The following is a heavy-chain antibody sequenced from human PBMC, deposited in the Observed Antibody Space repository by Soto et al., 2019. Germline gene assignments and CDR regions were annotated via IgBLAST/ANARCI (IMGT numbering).Heavy chain of an antibody. D-gene: IGHD3-22*01. CDR2: ISWNSGSI. J-gene: IGHJ4*02. V-gene: IGHV3-9*01. CDR3: AKDIGTIVYDSDGYPDY. CDR1: GFTFDDYA. Sequence: PGGSLRLSCAASGFTFDDYAMHWVRQAPGKGLEWVSGISWNSGSIGYADSVKGRFTISRDNAKNSLYLQMNSLRAEDTALYYCAKDIGTIVYDSDGYPDYWGQGTLVTVSS.